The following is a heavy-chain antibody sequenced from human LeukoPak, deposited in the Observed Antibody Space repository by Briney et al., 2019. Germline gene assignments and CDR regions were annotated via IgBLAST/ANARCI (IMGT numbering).Heavy chain of an antibody. CDR3: ARDIIENWFDP. CDR1: GFTVSSNY. V-gene: IGHV3-66*01. D-gene: IGHD3-10*01. CDR2: IYSGGST. J-gene: IGHJ5*02. Sequence: GSLRLSCAASGFTVSSNYMSWVRQAPGKGLEWVSVIYSGGSTYYADSVKGRFTISRDNSKNTLYLQMNSLRAEDTAVYYCARDIIENWFDPWGQGTLVTVSS.